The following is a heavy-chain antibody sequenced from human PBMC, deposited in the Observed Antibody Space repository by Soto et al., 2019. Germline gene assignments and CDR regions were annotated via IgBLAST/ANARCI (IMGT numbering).Heavy chain of an antibody. V-gene: IGHV5-51*01. D-gene: IGHD6-6*01. CDR1: GCSFTSYW. Sequence: PGESLKISCNGSGCSFTSYWIGWARQMPGKGLEWMGIIYPGDSDTRYSPSFQGQVTISADKSISTAYLQWSSLKASDTAMYYCARGRYLAPRQVDSCGQGTLLTVSS. CDR2: IYPGDSDT. J-gene: IGHJ4*02. CDR3: ARGRYLAPRQVDS.